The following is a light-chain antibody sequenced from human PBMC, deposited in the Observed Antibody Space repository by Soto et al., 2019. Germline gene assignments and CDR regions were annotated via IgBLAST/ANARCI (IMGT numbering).Light chain of an antibody. CDR1: QSVNAN. Sequence: EVVMTQSPATLSVSPGERATLSCRASQSVNANLAWYQQKPGQAPRLLIHGASNRATGIPARFSGSGFGTAFSLTTSSRQSEDVAVYYCQLYNTWLWAFGQGTKVEI. CDR3: QLYNTWLWA. J-gene: IGKJ1*01. CDR2: GAS. V-gene: IGKV3-15*01.